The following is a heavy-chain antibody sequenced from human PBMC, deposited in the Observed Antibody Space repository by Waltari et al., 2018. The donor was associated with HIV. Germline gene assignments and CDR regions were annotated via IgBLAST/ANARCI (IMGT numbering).Heavy chain of an antibody. Sequence: EVQLLESGGGLVQPGGSRRLSCAASGFAYVSYAMTWVRQSPGRGLGGVSAIRGSGADSFYADSVKGRFSISRDNSKNTVYLQMNNLRAADTAIYYCAKAFSDNTAYYYDFWGRGTRVTVAS. D-gene: IGHD3-22*01. CDR1: GFAYVSYA. V-gene: IGHV3-23*01. CDR2: IRGSGADS. CDR3: AKAFSDNTAYYYDF. J-gene: IGHJ4*02.